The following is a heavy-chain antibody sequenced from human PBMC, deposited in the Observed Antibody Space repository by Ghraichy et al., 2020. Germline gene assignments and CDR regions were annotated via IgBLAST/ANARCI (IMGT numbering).Heavy chain of an antibody. V-gene: IGHV4-39*01. Sequence: SETLSLTCTVSGGSISSKNYYWGWIRQPPGKGLEWIGNINYGGNTYYNPSLRSRVTISVDTSKSQFSLKLNSVTAADTAVYYCARGELLWFGELSAPGWFDYWGQGTLATVAS. CDR3: ARGELLWFGELSAPGWFDY. CDR2: INYGGNT. J-gene: IGHJ4*02. D-gene: IGHD3-10*01. CDR1: GGSISSKNYY.